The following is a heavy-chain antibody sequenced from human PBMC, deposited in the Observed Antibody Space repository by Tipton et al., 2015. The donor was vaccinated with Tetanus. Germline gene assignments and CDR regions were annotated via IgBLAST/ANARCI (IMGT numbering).Heavy chain of an antibody. CDR1: GYTFTGYY. CDR2: IAPNSGGT. CDR3: ARDRGDYIYYGMDV. D-gene: IGHD3-22*01. V-gene: IGHV1-2*02. J-gene: IGHJ6*02. Sequence: QLVQSGAEVKKPGASVKVSCKASGYTFTGYYMYWVRQAPGQGLEWMGWIAPNSGGTVYAQKFQGRVTMTRDTSISTAYMRLRSLRSDDTAVYYCARDRGDYIYYGMDVWGPGTTVTVS.